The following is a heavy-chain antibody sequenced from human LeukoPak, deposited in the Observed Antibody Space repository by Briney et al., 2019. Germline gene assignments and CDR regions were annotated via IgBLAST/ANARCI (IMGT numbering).Heavy chain of an antibody. Sequence: GGSLRLSCAASGFTVSSNYMSWVRQSPGKGLEWVSLIYTGGNTYYADSVKGRFTLSRDKSKNTVYLQMSSLRVEDTAVYYCARDYSSGYYYFDYWGQGTLVTVSS. J-gene: IGHJ4*02. CDR2: IYTGGNT. CDR1: GFTVSSNY. V-gene: IGHV3-66*01. CDR3: ARDYSSGYYYFDY. D-gene: IGHD3-22*01.